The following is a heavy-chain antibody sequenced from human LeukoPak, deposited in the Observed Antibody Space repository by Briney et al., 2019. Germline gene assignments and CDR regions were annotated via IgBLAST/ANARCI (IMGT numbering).Heavy chain of an antibody. V-gene: IGHV1-18*01. CDR1: GYTFNTYG. D-gene: IGHD5-24*01. CDR3: ARDSVAMSTIRDFGY. CDR2: ISAHNGDT. J-gene: IGHJ4*02. Sequence: ASVKVSCKTSGYTFNTYGFSWVRQAPGRGLEWMGWISAHNGDTKYAQKFQGRITMTTDAYTRTIYMELRSLRSDDTAVYYCARDSVAMSTIRDFGYWGQGTLVTVSS.